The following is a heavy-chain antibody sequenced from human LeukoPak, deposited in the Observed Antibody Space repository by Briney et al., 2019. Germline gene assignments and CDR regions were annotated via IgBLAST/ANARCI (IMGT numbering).Heavy chain of an antibody. V-gene: IGHV1-18*01. Sequence: ASVKVSCKASGYTFTSCGISWVRQAPGQGLEWMGWISAYNGNTNYAQKLQGRVTMTTDTSTSTAYMELSSLRSEDTAVYYCARSRTAMGHYYYYMDVWGKGTTVTVSS. J-gene: IGHJ6*03. CDR2: ISAYNGNT. CDR3: ARSRTAMGHYYYYMDV. CDR1: GYTFTSCG. D-gene: IGHD5-18*01.